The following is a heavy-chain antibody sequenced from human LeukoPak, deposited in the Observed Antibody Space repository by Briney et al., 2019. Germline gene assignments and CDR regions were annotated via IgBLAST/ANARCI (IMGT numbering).Heavy chain of an antibody. CDR2: IWYDGSNK. CDR3: ARSYDFWSYGMDV. J-gene: IGHJ6*02. D-gene: IGHD3-3*01. CDR1: GFTFSSYG. V-gene: IGHV3-33*01. Sequence: GGSLRLSCAASGFTFSSYGMHWVRQAPGKGLEWVAVIWYDGSNKYYADSVKGRFTISRDNSKNTLYLQMNSLRAEDTAVYYCARSYDFWSYGMDVWGQGTTVTVSS.